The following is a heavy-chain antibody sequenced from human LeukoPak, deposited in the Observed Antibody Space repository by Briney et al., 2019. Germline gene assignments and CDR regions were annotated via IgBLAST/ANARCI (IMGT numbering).Heavy chain of an antibody. CDR2: ISYDGSNK. D-gene: IGHD2-2*01. CDR3: AKGAAYCSSTSCYGNDY. CDR1: RFTFSSYG. V-gene: IGHV3-30*18. J-gene: IGHJ4*02. Sequence: PGGSLRLSCAASRFTFSSYGMHWVRQAPGKGLEWVAVISYDGSNKYYADSVKGRFTISRDNSKNTLYLQMNSLRAEDTAVYYCAKGAAYCSSTSCYGNDYWGQGTLVTVSS.